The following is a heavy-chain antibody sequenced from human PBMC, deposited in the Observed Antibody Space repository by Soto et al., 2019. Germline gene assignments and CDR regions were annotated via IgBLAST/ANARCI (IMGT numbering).Heavy chain of an antibody. CDR2: IIPIFGTA. V-gene: IGHV1-69*01. CDR1: GGTFSSYA. J-gene: IGHJ5*02. D-gene: IGHD5-18*01. CDR3: AKRYSYGLYWFDP. Sequence: QVQLVQSGAELKKPGSSVKVACKASGGTFSSYAISWMRQAPGHGIEWMGGIIPIFGTANYAQKFQGRVTIPADEFTSRAYMALSSLRSEDTAVEYCAKRYSYGLYWFDPWSQGTLVTFSS.